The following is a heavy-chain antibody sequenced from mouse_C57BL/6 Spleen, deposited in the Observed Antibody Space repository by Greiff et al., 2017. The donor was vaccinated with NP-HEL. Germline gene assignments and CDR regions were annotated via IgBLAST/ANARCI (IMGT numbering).Heavy chain of an antibody. V-gene: IGHV1-42*01. J-gene: IGHJ1*03. CDR1: GYSFTGYY. CDR3: ARSDYYGSSYWYFDV. Sequence: VQLQQSGPELVKPGASVKISCKASGYSFTGYYMNWVKQSPEKSLEWIGEINPSTGGTTYNQKFKAKATLTVDKSSSTAYMQLKSLTSEDSAVYYCARSDYYGSSYWYFDVWGTGTTVTVSS. CDR2: INPSTGGT. D-gene: IGHD1-1*01.